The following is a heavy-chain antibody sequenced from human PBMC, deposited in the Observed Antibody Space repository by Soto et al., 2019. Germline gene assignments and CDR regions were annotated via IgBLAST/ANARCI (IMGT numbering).Heavy chain of an antibody. Sequence: ASVKVSCKASGYTFTGYYMHWVRQAPGQGLEWMGWINPNSGGTNYAQKFQGWVTMTRDTSISTAYMELSRLRSDDTAVYYCAIARAYVSVSYYKTHAIDIWCQGLMVTVSS. J-gene: IGHJ3*02. CDR2: INPNSGGT. CDR1: GYTFTGYY. D-gene: IGHD3-10*01. V-gene: IGHV1-2*04. CDR3: AIARAYVSVSYYKTHAIDI.